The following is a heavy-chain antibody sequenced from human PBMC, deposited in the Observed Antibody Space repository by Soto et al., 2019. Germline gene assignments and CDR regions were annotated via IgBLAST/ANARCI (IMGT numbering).Heavy chain of an antibody. Sequence: GGSLRLSCAASGFTFSSYGMHWVRQAPGKGLEWVAVISYDGSNKYYADSVKGRFTISRDNSKNTLYLQMNSLRAEDTAVYYCAKRGYGRYNWFDPWGQGTLDTVSS. CDR3: AKRGYGRYNWFDP. CDR2: ISYDGSNK. CDR1: GFTFSSYG. D-gene: IGHD5-18*01. V-gene: IGHV3-30*18. J-gene: IGHJ5*02.